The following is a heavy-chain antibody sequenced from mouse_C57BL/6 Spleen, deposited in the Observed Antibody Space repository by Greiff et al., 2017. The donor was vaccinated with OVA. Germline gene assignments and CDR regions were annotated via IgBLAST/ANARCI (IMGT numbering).Heavy chain of an antibody. J-gene: IGHJ1*03. CDR1: GYTFTSYW. Sequence: QVQLQQPGAELVKPGASVQLSCKASGYTFTSYWMHWVKQRPGQGLEWIGMIHPNSGSTNYNEKFKSKATLTVDKSSSTAYMQLSSLTSEDSAVYYCARFDDYEYFDVWGTGTTVTVSS. CDR2: IHPNSGST. CDR3: ARFDDYEYFDV. V-gene: IGHV1-64*01. D-gene: IGHD2-4*01.